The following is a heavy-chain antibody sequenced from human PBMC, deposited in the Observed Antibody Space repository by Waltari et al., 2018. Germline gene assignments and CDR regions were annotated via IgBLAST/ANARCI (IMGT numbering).Heavy chain of an antibody. V-gene: IGHV4-61*02. CDR3: ARAPAGGSYFAAFDI. D-gene: IGHD1-26*01. CDR2: IYTSGST. Sequence: QVQLQESGPGLVKPSQTLSLTCTVSGGSISSGSYYWSWIRQPAGKGLEWIGRIYTSGSTNYNPSLKSRVTISVDTSKNQFSLKLSSVTAADTAVYYCARAPAGGSYFAAFDIWGQGTMVTVSS. CDR1: GGSISSGSYY. J-gene: IGHJ3*02.